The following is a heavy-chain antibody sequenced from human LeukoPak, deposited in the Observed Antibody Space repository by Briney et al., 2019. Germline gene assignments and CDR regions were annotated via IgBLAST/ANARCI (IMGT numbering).Heavy chain of an antibody. V-gene: IGHV4-39*01. CDR3: ARRRSYYVPYFDY. Sequence: SDTLSLTCTVSGGSISSSSYYWGWIRQPPGKGLEWIGSIYYSGSTYYNPSLKSRVTISVDTSKNQFSLKLSSVTAADTAVYYCARRRSYYVPYFDYWGQGTLVTVSS. CDR1: GGSISSSSYY. D-gene: IGHD1-26*01. CDR2: IYYSGST. J-gene: IGHJ4*02.